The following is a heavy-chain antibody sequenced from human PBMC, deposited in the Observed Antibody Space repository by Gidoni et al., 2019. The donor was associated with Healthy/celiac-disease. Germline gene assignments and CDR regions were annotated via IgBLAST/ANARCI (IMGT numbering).Heavy chain of an antibody. V-gene: IGHV3-21*01. D-gene: IGHD2-2*02. CDR3: ARDRYCSSTSCHRDYYYGMDV. J-gene: IGHJ6*02. Sequence: EVQLVESGGGLVKPGGSLRLSCAASGFTFSSYSMNWVRQAQGKVLEWVSSISSSSSYIYYADSVKGRFTISRDNAKNSLYLQMNSLRAEDTAVYYCARDRYCSSTSCHRDYYYGMDVWGQGTTVTVSS. CDR1: GFTFSSYS. CDR2: ISSSSSYI.